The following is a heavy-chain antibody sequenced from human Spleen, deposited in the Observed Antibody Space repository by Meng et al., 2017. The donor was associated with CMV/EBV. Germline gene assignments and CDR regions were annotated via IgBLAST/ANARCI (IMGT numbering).Heavy chain of an antibody. CDR3: ARNPIWGGFDY. CDR2: INHSGST. CDR1: GGSFSGYS. D-gene: IGHD3-3*01. Sequence: LTCAVYGGSFSGYSWTWIRQPPGKGLEWIGEINHSGSTNYTPSLKSRVTISVDTSKNQFSLKLSSVTAADTAVYYCARNPIWGGFDYWGQGTLVTVSS. J-gene: IGHJ4*02. V-gene: IGHV4-34*01.